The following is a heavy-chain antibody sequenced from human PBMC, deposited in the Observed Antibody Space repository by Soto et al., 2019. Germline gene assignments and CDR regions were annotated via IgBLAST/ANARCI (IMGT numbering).Heavy chain of an antibody. CDR3: AKGHRPYSSPSNLFDI. CDR1: GFTFSSYG. J-gene: IGHJ3*02. Sequence: GGSLRLSCAASGFTFSSYGMHWVRQAPGKGLEWVAVISYDGSNKYYADSVKGRFTISRDNSKNTLYLQMNSLRAEDTAVYYCAKGHRPYSSPSNLFDIWGQGTMVTVSS. V-gene: IGHV3-30*18. CDR2: ISYDGSNK. D-gene: IGHD6-6*01.